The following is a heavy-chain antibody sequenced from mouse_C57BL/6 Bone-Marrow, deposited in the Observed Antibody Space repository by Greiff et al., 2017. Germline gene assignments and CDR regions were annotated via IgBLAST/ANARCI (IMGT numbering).Heavy chain of an antibody. V-gene: IGHV5-17*01. Sequence: EVQGVESGGGLVKPGGSLKLSCAASGFTFSDYGMHWVRQAPEKGLEWVAYISSGSSTIYYADTVKGRFTISRDNAKNTLFLQMNRLRSEDTAMYYCARGTVVATFYRYFDVWGTGTTVTVSS. J-gene: IGHJ1*03. CDR2: ISSGSSTI. D-gene: IGHD1-1*01. CDR3: ARGTVVATFYRYFDV. CDR1: GFTFSDYG.